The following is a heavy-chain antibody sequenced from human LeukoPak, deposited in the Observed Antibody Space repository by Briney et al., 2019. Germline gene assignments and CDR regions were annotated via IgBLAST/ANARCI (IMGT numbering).Heavy chain of an antibody. CDR3: ARGTIAAAGRLLDY. CDR2: INPNSGGT. D-gene: IGHD6-13*01. Sequence: ASVKVSCKASGYTFTGYYMHWVRQAPGQGLEWMGWINPNSGGTNYAQKFQGRVTMTRDTSISTAYMELSRLRSDDTAVHYCARGTIAAAGRLLDYWGQGTLVTVSS. J-gene: IGHJ4*02. CDR1: GYTFTGYY. V-gene: IGHV1-2*02.